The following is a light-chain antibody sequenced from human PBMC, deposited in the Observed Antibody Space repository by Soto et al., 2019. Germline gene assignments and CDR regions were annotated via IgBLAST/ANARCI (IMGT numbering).Light chain of an antibody. CDR1: QTISHW. CDR2: DAS. V-gene: IGKV1-5*01. Sequence: DIHLTQSPSTLSASVGDRVTITCRASQTISHWLAWYQQKPGKAPKLLIFDASSLENGVPSRFSGSGSGTEFTLTITGLQPDDFATYYCQPYNNWPLTFGGGTKV. CDR3: QPYNNWPLT. J-gene: IGKJ4*01.